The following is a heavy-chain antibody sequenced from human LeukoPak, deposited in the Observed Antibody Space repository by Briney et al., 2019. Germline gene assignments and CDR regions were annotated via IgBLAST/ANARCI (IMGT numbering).Heavy chain of an antibody. D-gene: IGHD6-6*01. CDR3: ARDSSSSKWGFDY. V-gene: IGHV4-59*01. J-gene: IGHJ4*02. CDR1: GGSISSYY. Sequence: SETLSLTCTVSGGSISSYYWSWMRQPPGKGLEWIGYIYYSGSTNYNPSLKSRVTISVDTSKNQFSLKLSSVTAADTAVYYCARDSSSSKWGFDYWGQGTLVTVSS. CDR2: IYYSGST.